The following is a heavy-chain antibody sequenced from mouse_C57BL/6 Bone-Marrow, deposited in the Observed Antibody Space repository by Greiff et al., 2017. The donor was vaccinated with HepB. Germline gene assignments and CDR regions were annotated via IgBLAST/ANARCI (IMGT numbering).Heavy chain of an antibody. V-gene: IGHV1-64*01. CDR1: GYTFTSYW. D-gene: IGHD1-1*01. CDR3: ERGFITSGGSEL. Sequence: QVQLQQPGAELVKPGASVKLSCKASGYTFTSYWMHWVKQRPGQGLEWIGMIHPNSGSTNYNEKFKSKATLTVDKSSSTAYMKLSSLTSEDSAVYYCERGFITSGGSELGGKRTSLTVST. J-gene: IGHJ2*02. CDR2: IHPNSGST.